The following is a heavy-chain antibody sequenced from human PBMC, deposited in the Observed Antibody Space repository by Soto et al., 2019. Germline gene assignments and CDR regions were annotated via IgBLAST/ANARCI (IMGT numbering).Heavy chain of an antibody. CDR1: GGYFSVSDCY. V-gene: IGHV4-30-4*01. D-gene: IGHD4-17*01. Sequence: QVQLQESGPGLVKPSQTLSLTCTVSGGYFSVSDCYWTWIRQPTGKGLEWIGYIYYSGSTYYNPSPSGRVTISVDRSKSQFSLELSSVTAADTAVYYCARAYGDYDHYDSWGQGTLVTVPS. CDR2: IYYSGST. CDR3: ARAYGDYDHYDS. J-gene: IGHJ4*02.